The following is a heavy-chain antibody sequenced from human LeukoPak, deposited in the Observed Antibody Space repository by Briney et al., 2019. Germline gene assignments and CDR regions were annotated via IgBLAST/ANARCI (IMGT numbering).Heavy chain of an antibody. CDR2: SFLGGTT. D-gene: IGHD5-24*01. Sequence: GGSLRLSCAASGFNFSSNYMSWVRQAPAKGLEWVSVSFLGGTTYYADSVKGRFTISRDNSKSTLYLQMSSLPAEDTAMYYCVRSRRDGPNFNRYFDLWGRGTLVTVSS. J-gene: IGHJ2*01. V-gene: IGHV3-66*01. CDR3: VRSRRDGPNFNRYFDL. CDR1: GFNFSSNY.